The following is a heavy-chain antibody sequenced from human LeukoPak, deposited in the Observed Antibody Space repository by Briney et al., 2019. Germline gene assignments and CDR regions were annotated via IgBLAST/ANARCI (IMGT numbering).Heavy chain of an antibody. CDR3: ARLDGGNTRDAFDI. D-gene: IGHD4-23*01. J-gene: IGHJ3*02. CDR1: GGTFSSYA. Sequence: ASVKVSCKASGGTFSSYAISWVRQAPGQGLEWMGRIIPILGMANYAQKFQGRVTITADKSTSTAYMELSSLRSEDTAVYYCARLDGGNTRDAFDIWGQGTMVTVSS. V-gene: IGHV1-69*04. CDR2: IIPILGMA.